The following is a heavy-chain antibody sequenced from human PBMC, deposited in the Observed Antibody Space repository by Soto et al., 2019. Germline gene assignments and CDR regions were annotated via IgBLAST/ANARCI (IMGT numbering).Heavy chain of an antibody. D-gene: IGHD1-20*01. CDR1: GGSFSGSY. CDR2: INHSGST. V-gene: IGHV4-34*01. CDR3: ARKSSRAVRGLFRYNHYGMDV. J-gene: IGHJ6*02. Sequence: SETLSLTCAVYGGSFSGSYWSWVRQSPGKGLEWIGEINHSGSTNYNPSLKSRVIISVDTSKNQFSLKLTSVTAADTAMYYCARKSSRAVRGLFRYNHYGMDVWGQGTTVTVSS.